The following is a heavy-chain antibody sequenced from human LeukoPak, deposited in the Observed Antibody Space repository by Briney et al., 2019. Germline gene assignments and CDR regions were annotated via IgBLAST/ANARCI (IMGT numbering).Heavy chain of an antibody. J-gene: IGHJ4*02. D-gene: IGHD2-8*01. CDR2: IYSSGYT. CDR1: GFTVSSNY. V-gene: IGHV3-53*01. CDR3: AKVWYSNNFDW. Sequence: GGSLRLSCAASGFTVSSNYMSWVRQAPGKGLEWVSVIYSSGYTYYADSVKGRFTISRDNSKNTLYLQMNSLRAEDTAVYYCAKVWYSNNFDWWGQGTLVTVSS.